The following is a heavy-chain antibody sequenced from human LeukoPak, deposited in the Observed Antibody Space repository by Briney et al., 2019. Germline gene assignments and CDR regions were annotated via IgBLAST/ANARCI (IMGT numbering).Heavy chain of an antibody. CDR2: MNPNSGNA. CDR1: GYTFTSYD. CDR3: ARFRSQWLDMYYYYYMDV. V-gene: IGHV1-8*01. D-gene: IGHD6-19*01. Sequence: ASVKVSCKASGYTFTSYDINWVRQATGQGLEWMGWMNPNSGNAGYAQKFQGRVTMTRNTSISTAYMELSSLRSEDTAVYYCARFRSQWLDMYYYYYMDVWGKGTTVTVSS. J-gene: IGHJ6*03.